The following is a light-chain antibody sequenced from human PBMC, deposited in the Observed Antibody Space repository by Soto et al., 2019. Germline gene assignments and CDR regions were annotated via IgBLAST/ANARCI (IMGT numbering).Light chain of an antibody. J-gene: IGKJ3*01. CDR1: QNVGNY. Sequence: EIVLTQSPDTLSLFPGERATLSCRASQNVGNYLAWYQEKPGQAPRLLISDSSNRATGIAARFSGSGSGTDFTLTISGLEPDDFALYFCQQRADWPITFGPGTKVDIK. CDR2: DSS. CDR3: QQRADWPIT. V-gene: IGKV3-11*01.